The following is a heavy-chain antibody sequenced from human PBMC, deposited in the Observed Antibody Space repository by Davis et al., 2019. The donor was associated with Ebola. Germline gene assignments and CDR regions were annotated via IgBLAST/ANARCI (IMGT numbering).Heavy chain of an antibody. CDR3: ARAEVVVVPAAILGRNYYYGMDV. Sequence: SETLSLTCTVSGGSISNFYWSWIRQTPGKGLQWIGYIYSSGSTNYNPSLKSRVTISVDTSKNQFSLKLSSVTAADTAVYYCARAEVVVVPAAILGRNYYYGMDVWGQGTTVTVSS. CDR2: IYSSGST. CDR1: GGSISNFY. J-gene: IGHJ6*02. D-gene: IGHD2-2*02. V-gene: IGHV4-59*12.